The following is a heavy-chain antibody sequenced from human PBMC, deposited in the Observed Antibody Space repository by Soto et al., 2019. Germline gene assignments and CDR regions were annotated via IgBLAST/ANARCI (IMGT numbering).Heavy chain of an antibody. J-gene: IGHJ6*03. CDR3: ARAHTGTTSYYYYYYMDV. D-gene: IGHD1-1*01. V-gene: IGHV3-21*01. CDR1: GFTFSSYS. CDR2: ISSSSSYI. Sequence: EVQLVESGGGLVKPGGSLRLSCAASGFTFSSYSMNWVRQAPGKGLEWVSSISSSSSYIYYADSVKGRFTISRDNAKNSLYLQMNSLRAEDTAVYYCARAHTGTTSYYYYYYMDVWGKGTTVTVAS.